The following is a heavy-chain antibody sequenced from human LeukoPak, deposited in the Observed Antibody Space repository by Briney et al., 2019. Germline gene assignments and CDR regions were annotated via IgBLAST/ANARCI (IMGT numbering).Heavy chain of an antibody. J-gene: IGHJ5*02. D-gene: IGHD3-22*01. CDR2: IYYSGST. Sequence: SETLSLTCTVSGGSISSYYWGWIRQPPGKGLEWIGSIYYSGSTYYNPSLKSRVTISVDTSKNQFSLKLSSVTAADTAVYYCARDLRRGGYYYDSSGYYPNWFDPWGQGTLVTVSS. CDR3: ARDLRRGGYYYDSSGYYPNWFDP. V-gene: IGHV4-39*07. CDR1: GGSISSYY.